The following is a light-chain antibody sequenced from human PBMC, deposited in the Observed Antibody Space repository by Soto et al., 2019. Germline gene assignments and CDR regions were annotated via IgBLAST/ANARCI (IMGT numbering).Light chain of an antibody. CDR3: SSDAGSGIYV. CDR1: SSDVGGYNF. Sequence: QSVLTQPPSASGSPGQSVTISCTGTSSDVGGYNFVSWYQQHPGKSPKLMIYEVSKRPSGVPDRFSGSKSGNTASPTVSGLQAEDDADYYCSSDAGSGIYVFGTGTKVTVL. J-gene: IGLJ1*01. CDR2: EVS. V-gene: IGLV2-8*01.